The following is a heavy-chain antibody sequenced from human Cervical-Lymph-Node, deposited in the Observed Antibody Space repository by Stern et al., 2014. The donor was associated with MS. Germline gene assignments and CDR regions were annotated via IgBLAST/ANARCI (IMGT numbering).Heavy chain of an antibody. CDR2: IYSGGST. J-gene: IGHJ4*02. D-gene: IGHD1-26*01. CDR3: ARVRPAQWELPYYFDY. Sequence: VQLVQSGGGLIQPGGSLRLSCAASGFTVSSNYMSWVRQAPGKGLEWVSGIYSGGSTYHADSVKRQFTISRDNSKNTLYLQMNSLRAEDTAVYYCARVRPAQWELPYYFDYWGQGTLVTVSS. CDR1: GFTVSSNY. V-gene: IGHV3-53*01.